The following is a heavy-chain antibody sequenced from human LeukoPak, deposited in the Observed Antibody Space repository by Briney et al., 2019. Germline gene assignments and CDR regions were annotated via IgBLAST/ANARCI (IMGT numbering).Heavy chain of an antibody. CDR2: IKQDGSEK. CDR1: GFTFSSYW. D-gene: IGHD3-10*01. V-gene: IGHV3-7*01. J-gene: IGHJ5*02. Sequence: GGSLRLSCAASGFTFSSYWMSWVRQAPGKGLEWVANIKQDGSEKYYVDSVKGRFTISRDNAKNSLYLQMNGLRAEDTAVYYCATHYGSGSYPWFDPWGQGTLVTVSS. CDR3: ATHYGSGSYPWFDP.